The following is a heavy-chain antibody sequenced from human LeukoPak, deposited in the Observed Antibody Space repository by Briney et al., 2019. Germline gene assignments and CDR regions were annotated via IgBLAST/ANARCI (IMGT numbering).Heavy chain of an antibody. J-gene: IGHJ4*02. CDR3: ARDRISYRDTSNYYPTVLDH. CDR2: IWYDGSSK. V-gene: IGHV3-33*01. Sequence: PGGSLRLSCEASGFSFSSYAMHWVRQGPGKGLEWVAVIWYDGSSKYHVDSVKGRFTISRDNSKNPVFLQMDSLRAEDTAVYYCARDRISYRDTSNYYPTVLDHWGQGTLVTVSS. CDR1: GFSFSSYA. D-gene: IGHD3-22*01.